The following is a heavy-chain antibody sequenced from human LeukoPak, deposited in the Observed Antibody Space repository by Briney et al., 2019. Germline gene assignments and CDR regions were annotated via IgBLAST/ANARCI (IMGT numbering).Heavy chain of an antibody. CDR1: GFTFSTYA. J-gene: IGHJ6*04. D-gene: IGHD3-10*02. CDR2: ISYDGSSK. Sequence: GGSLRLSCAASGFTFSTYAMHWVRQAPGKGLEWVAVISYDGSSKYYADSVKGRFTISRDNSKNSLYLQMNSLRAEDTAVYYCAELGITMIGGVWGKGTTVTISS. V-gene: IGHV3-30*04. CDR3: AELGITMIGGV.